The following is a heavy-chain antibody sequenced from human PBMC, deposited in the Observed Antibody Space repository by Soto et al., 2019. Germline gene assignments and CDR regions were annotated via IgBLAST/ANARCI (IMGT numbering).Heavy chain of an antibody. CDR2: INHSGST. D-gene: IGHD2-15*01. CDR1: GGSFSGYY. V-gene: IGHV4-34*01. Sequence: QVQLQQWGAGLWKPSETRSLTCAVYGGSFSGYYWSWIRQPPGKGLEWIGEINHSGSTNYNPSLKSRVTISVVTSKNQFSLKLSSVTAADTAVYYCARYCSGGSCYGWFDPWGQGTLVTVSS. CDR3: ARYCSGGSCYGWFDP. J-gene: IGHJ5*02.